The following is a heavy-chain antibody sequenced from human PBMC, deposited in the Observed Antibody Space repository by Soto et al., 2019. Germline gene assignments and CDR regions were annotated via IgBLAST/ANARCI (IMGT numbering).Heavy chain of an antibody. CDR3: AREGDYGSGSPGSYNWFDP. CDR2: IYHSGST. D-gene: IGHD3-10*01. Sequence: SETLSLTCAVSGGSISSSNWWSWVRQPPGKGLEWIGEIYHSGSTNYNPSLKSRVTISVDKSKNQFSLKLSSVTAADTAVYYCAREGDYGSGSPGSYNWFDPWGQGTLVTVSS. J-gene: IGHJ5*02. V-gene: IGHV4-4*02. CDR1: GGSISSSNW.